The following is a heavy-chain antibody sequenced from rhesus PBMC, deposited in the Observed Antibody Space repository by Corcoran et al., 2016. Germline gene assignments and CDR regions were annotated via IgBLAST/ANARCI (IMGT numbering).Heavy chain of an antibody. Sequence: QVQLQESGPGLVKPSETLSLTCAVSGGSFRGYYWGWIRPPPGKGRGWIGYISGSSGSTDYHPSLKSRVTISTDTSKNQFSLKLSSVTAADTAVYYCARDRAAAGTSRYYFDYWGQGVLVTVSS. CDR3: ARDRAAAGTSRYYFDY. V-gene: IGHV4-165*01. J-gene: IGHJ4*01. CDR2: ISGSSGST. CDR1: GGSFRGYY. D-gene: IGHD6-25*01.